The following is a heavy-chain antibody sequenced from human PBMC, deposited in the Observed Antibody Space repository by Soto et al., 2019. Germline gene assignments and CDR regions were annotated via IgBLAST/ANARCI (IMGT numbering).Heavy chain of an antibody. J-gene: IGHJ5*02. CDR3: ARSYAGCSSTSCSTKHWFDP. CDR2: ISAYDGNT. V-gene: IGHV1-18*04. Sequence: ASVKVSWKDSGYTFTSYGISWVRQAPGQGLELMGWISAYDGNTNYAQKLQGRVTMTTXTXXRXXXMELXXPKXDDTAVYYCARSYAGCSSTSCSTKHWFDPWGQ. D-gene: IGHD2-2*01. CDR1: GYTFTSYG.